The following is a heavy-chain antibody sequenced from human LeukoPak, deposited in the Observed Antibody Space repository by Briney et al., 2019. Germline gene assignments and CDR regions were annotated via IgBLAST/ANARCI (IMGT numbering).Heavy chain of an antibody. Sequence: GGSLRLSCAASGFTFSSYSMNWVRQAPGKGLEWVSYISSSSSTIYYADSVKGRFTISRDNAKNSLYLQMNSLRAEDTAVYYCARWEGYGIAARLGTARDDYFDYWGQGTLVTVSS. J-gene: IGHJ4*02. CDR3: ARWEGYGIAARLGTARDDYFDY. CDR1: GFTFSSYS. CDR2: ISSSSSTI. V-gene: IGHV3-48*04. D-gene: IGHD6-6*01.